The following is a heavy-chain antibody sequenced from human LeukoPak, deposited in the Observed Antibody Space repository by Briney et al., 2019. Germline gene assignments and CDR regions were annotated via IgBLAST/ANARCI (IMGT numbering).Heavy chain of an antibody. CDR2: IYYSGST. D-gene: IGHD5-24*01. V-gene: IGHV4-39*01. CDR1: GGSISSSSYY. Sequence: SETLSLTCTVSGGSISSSSYYWGWIRQPPGKGLEWIGSIYYSGSTYYNPSLKSRVTISIDTSKNQFSLKLSSVTAADTAVYYCARLYNARFDPWGQGTLVIVSS. J-gene: IGHJ5*02. CDR3: ARLYNARFDP.